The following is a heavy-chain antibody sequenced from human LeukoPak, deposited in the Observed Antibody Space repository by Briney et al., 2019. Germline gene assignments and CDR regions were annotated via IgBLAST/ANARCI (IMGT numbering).Heavy chain of an antibody. Sequence: GGSLRLYCAASGFTFSSYAMSWVRPAPGKGLEWVSAISGSGGSTYYADSVKGRFTISRDNSKNTLYLQMNSLRAEDTAVYYCAKIAAAGSAPFDYWGQGALVTVSS. CDR3: AKIAAAGSAPFDY. V-gene: IGHV3-23*01. CDR2: ISGSGGST. J-gene: IGHJ4*02. D-gene: IGHD6-13*01. CDR1: GFTFSSYA.